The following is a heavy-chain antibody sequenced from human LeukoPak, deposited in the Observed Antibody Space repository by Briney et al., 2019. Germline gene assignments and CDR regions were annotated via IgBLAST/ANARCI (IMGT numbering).Heavy chain of an antibody. CDR3: ARGGRNGWYYFDY. CDR1: GDSISGYY. Sequence: SETLSLTCTVSGDSISGYYWSWIRQPPGKGLEWIGYIYYSGSTNYNPSLKSRVTISVDTSKNQFSLKLSSVTAADTAVYYCARGGRNGWYYFDYWGQGTLVTVSS. V-gene: IGHV4-59*01. J-gene: IGHJ4*02. CDR2: IYYSGST. D-gene: IGHD6-19*01.